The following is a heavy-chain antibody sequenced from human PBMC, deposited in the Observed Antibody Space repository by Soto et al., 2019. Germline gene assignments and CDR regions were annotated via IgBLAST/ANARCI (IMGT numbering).Heavy chain of an antibody. CDR1: GGSISSYY. J-gene: IGHJ4*02. CDR3: ASFPYYDILTGFDY. CDR2: IYYSGST. Sequence: SETLSLTCTVSGGSISSYYWSWTRQPPGKGLEWIGYIYYSGSTNYNPSLKSRVTISVDTSKNQFSLKLSSVTAADTAVYYCASFPYYDILTGFDYWGQGTQVTVS. V-gene: IGHV4-59*08. D-gene: IGHD3-9*01.